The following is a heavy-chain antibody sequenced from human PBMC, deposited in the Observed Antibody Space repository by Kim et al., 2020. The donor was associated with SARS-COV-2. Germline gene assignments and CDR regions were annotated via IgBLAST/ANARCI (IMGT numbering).Heavy chain of an antibody. CDR2: IKEDGHEK. CDR1: GFTFSTCW. CDR3: AAASRAPFDY. V-gene: IGHV3-7*01. J-gene: IGHJ4*02. Sequence: EGSLRLSCVASGFTFSTCWMNWVRQVPGKGLEWVANIKEDGHEKYYVDSVKGRFTISRDNAKKSLYLQMNSLRVEDTAVYYCAAASRAPFDYWGQGILVTVSS.